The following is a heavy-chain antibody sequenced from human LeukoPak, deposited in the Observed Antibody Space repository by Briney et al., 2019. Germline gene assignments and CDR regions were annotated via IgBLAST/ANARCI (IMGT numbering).Heavy chain of an antibody. Sequence: PGGSLRLSCTASGFTFNRDWTAWVRQAPGKGLEWVANIKEDGSEKNYVDSVKGRFTISRDNSKSTLYLQMNSLRAEDTAVYYCARASLRFLEWLSLPYYFDYWGQGTLVTVSS. D-gene: IGHD3-3*01. CDR1: GFTFNRDW. J-gene: IGHJ4*02. CDR3: ARASLRFLEWLSLPYYFDY. V-gene: IGHV3-7*01. CDR2: IKEDGSEK.